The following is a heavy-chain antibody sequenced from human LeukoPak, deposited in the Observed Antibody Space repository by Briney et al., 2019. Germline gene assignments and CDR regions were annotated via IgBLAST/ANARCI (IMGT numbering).Heavy chain of an antibody. Sequence: ASVKVSCKASGYTFTSYYMHWVRQAPGQGLEWMGIINPSGGSTSYAQKFQGRVTMTRDTSTSTVYMELSSLRSEDTAVYYCARGAVAEGYFDSKLRLGDRWGQGTLVTVSS. D-gene: IGHD3-16*01. CDR2: INPSGGST. V-gene: IGHV1-46*01. CDR1: GYTFTSYY. CDR3: ARGAVAEGYFDSKLRLGDR. J-gene: IGHJ5*02.